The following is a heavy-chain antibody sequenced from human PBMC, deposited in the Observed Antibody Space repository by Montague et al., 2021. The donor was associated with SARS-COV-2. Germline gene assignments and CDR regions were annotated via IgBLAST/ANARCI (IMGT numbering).Heavy chain of an antibody. V-gene: IGHV4-39*01. CDR3: ARGTYTSGWFQQFDY. D-gene: IGHD6-19*01. Sequence: SGTTYYNPSLQSRVTISVDTSKKQFSLKLSSVTAADTAVYYCARGTYTSGWFQQFDYWGQGTLVTVSS. J-gene: IGHJ4*02. CDR2: SGTT.